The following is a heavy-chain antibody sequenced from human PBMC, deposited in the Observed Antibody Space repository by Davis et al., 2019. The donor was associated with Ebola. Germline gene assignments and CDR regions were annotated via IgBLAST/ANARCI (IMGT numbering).Heavy chain of an antibody. J-gene: IGHJ5*02. Sequence: AASVKVSCKASGYTFTTYHLHWVRQAPGQGLEWMGIINPSVGNTAYAQQFQGRLTMTRDTSTSTVYMELSSLRSEDTAVYYCARDRGSARGRWFDPWGQGTPVTVSS. V-gene: IGHV1-46*01. D-gene: IGHD2-15*01. CDR3: ARDRGSARGRWFDP. CDR1: GYTFTTYH. CDR2: INPSVGNT.